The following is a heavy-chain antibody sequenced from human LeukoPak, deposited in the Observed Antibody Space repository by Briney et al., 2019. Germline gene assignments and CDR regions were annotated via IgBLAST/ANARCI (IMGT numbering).Heavy chain of an antibody. CDR1: GFTFSSYG. V-gene: IGHV3-30*02. Sequence: GGSLRLSCAASGFTFSSYGMHWVRQAPGKGLEWVAFIRYDGSNKYYADSVKGRFTISRDNSKNTQYLQMNSLRAEDTAVYYCAKGFWSVVVVAAIPDAFDIWGQGTLVTVSS. J-gene: IGHJ3*02. CDR2: IRYDGSNK. D-gene: IGHD2-15*01. CDR3: AKGFWSVVVVAAIPDAFDI.